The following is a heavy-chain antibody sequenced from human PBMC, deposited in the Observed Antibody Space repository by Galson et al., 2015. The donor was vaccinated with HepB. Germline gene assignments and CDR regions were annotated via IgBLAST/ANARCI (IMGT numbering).Heavy chain of an antibody. Sequence: SVKVSCKASGYSFPSYVINWVRQAPGQGLEWMGWITTNTGNPPYAQGFTGRFLFSLDASITTELLQISSLKAEDTAVYFCARRWAVTGWGQGTLVTVSS. J-gene: IGHJ4*02. CDR2: ITTNTGNP. CDR1: GYSFPSYV. CDR3: ARRWAVTG. D-gene: IGHD5-18*01. V-gene: IGHV7-4-1*02.